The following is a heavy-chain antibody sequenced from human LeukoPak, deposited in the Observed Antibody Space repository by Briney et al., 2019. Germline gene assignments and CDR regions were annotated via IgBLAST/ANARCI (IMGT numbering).Heavy chain of an antibody. D-gene: IGHD2-21*02. CDR1: GGSISRYY. CDR3: AREVAYCGGDCYSPDAFDI. V-gene: IGHV4-59*01. J-gene: IGHJ3*02. Sequence: SETLSLTCTVSGGSISRYYWSWIRQPPGKGLEWIGYKDYSGSTNYNRSLKSRVTISVDTSKNQFSLKLSSVTAADTAVYYCAREVAYCGGDCYSPDAFDIWGQGTMVTVSS. CDR2: KDYSGST.